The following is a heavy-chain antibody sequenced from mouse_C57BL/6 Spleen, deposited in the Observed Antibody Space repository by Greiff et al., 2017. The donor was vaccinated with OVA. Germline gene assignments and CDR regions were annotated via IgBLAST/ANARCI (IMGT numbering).Heavy chain of an antibody. CDR1: GYTFTSYW. D-gene: IGHD2-3*01. J-gene: IGHJ2*01. V-gene: IGHV1-69*01. CDR3: ARPDGYYPHFDY. CDR2: IDPSDSYT. Sequence: QVQLQQPGAELVMPGASVKLSCKASGYTFTSYWMHWVKQRPGQGLEWIGEIDPSDSYTNYNQKFKGKSTLTVDKSSSTAYMQLSSLTSEDSAVYYCARPDGYYPHFDYWGQGTPLTVSS.